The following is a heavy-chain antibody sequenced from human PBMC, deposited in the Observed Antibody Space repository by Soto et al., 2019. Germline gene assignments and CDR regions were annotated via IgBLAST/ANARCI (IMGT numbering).Heavy chain of an antibody. D-gene: IGHD4-17*01. CDR2: VYYTGSA. Sequence: QLQLQESGPGLVKPSETLSLTCAVSGDSISSSSYYWGWIRQPPGKGLEWIGSVYYTGSAFYSPSLKSRLTISVDTSKNQFSLKLSSVTAADTAVYYCARPRAAYDDYWAWGQGTLVTVSS. CDR1: GDSISSSSYY. V-gene: IGHV4-39*01. CDR3: ARPRAAYDDYWA. J-gene: IGHJ5*02.